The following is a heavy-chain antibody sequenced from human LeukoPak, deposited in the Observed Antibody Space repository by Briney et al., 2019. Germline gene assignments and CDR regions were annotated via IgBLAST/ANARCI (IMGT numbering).Heavy chain of an antibody. D-gene: IGHD5-12*01. V-gene: IGHV3-30*04. CDR1: GFTFSSYA. CDR2: ISYDGSNK. Sequence: PGGSLRLSRAASGFTFSSYAMHWVRQAPGKGLEWVAVISYDGSNKYYADSVKGRFTISRDNSKNTLYLQMNSLRAEDTAVYYCARDGIVATINAVDYYYYMDVWGKGTTVTVSS. CDR3: ARDGIVATINAVDYYYYMDV. J-gene: IGHJ6*03.